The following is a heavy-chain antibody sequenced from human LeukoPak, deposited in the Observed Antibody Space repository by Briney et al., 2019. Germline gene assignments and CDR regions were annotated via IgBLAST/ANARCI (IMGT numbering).Heavy chain of an antibody. Sequence: PSETLSLTCTVSGGPISSSSYYWGWIRQPPGKGLEWIGNIYYSGSTNYNPSLKSRVTISVDTSKNQFSLKLSSVTAADTAVYYCARVSYYDSSGILNYYFDYWGQGTLVTVSS. CDR1: GGPISSSSYY. D-gene: IGHD3-22*01. CDR3: ARVSYYDSSGILNYYFDY. J-gene: IGHJ4*02. CDR2: IYYSGST. V-gene: IGHV4-39*07.